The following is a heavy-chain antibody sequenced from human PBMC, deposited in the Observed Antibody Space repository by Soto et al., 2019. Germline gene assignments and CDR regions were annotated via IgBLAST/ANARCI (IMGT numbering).Heavy chain of an antibody. CDR3: ARDQTRITMIVVVITTSVYYYGMDV. D-gene: IGHD3-22*01. CDR1: GYTFTSYA. Sequence: SCKASGYTFTSYAMHWVRQAPGKGLEWVAVISYDGSNKYYADSVKGRFTISRDNSKNTLYLQMNSLRAEDTAVYYCARDQTRITMIVVVITTSVYYYGMDVWGQGTTVTVSS. J-gene: IGHJ6*02. V-gene: IGHV3-30-3*01. CDR2: ISYDGSNK.